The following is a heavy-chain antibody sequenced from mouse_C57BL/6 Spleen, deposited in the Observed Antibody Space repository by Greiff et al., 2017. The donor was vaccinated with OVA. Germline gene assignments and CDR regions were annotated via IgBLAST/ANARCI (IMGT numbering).Heavy chain of an antibody. Sequence: VQLQQSGAELVKPGASVKLSCTASGFNIKDYYMHWVKQRTEQGLEWIGRIDPEDGDTKYAPKFQGKATITADTSSNTAYLQLSSLTSEDTAVYYCARHSNYGYYFDYWGQGTTLTVSS. CDR1: GFNIKDYY. CDR3: ARHSNYGYYFDY. CDR2: IDPEDGDT. D-gene: IGHD2-5*01. J-gene: IGHJ2*01. V-gene: IGHV14-2*01.